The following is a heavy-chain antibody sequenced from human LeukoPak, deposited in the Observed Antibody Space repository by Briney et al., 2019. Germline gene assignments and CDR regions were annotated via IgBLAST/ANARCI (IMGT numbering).Heavy chain of an antibody. J-gene: IGHJ4*02. D-gene: IGHD3-3*01. Sequence: SETLSLTCAVYGGSFSGYYWSWIRQPPGKGLEWIGEINHSGSTNYNPSLTSRVTISVDTSKNQFSLKLSSVTAADTAVYYCASLFWKGYFDYWGQGTLVTVSS. CDR3: ASLFWKGYFDY. CDR1: GGSFSGYY. V-gene: IGHV4-34*01. CDR2: INHSGST.